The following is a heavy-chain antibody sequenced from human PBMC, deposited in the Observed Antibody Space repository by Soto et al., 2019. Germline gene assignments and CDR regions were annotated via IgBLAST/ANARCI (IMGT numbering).Heavy chain of an antibody. V-gene: IGHV3-9*01. D-gene: IGHD3-22*01. J-gene: IGHJ4*02. Sequence: PGGSLRLSCAASGFTFDDYAMHWVRQAPGKGLEWVSGISWNSGSIGYADSVKGRFTISRDNAKNSLYLQMNSLRAEDTALYYCAKSHYYDSSGYYVDYWGQGTLVTVSS. CDR2: ISWNSGSI. CDR1: GFTFDDYA. CDR3: AKSHYYDSSGYYVDY.